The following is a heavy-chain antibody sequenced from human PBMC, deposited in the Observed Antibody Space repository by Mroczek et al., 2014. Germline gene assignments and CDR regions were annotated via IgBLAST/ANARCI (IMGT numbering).Heavy chain of an antibody. Sequence: QVQLQQSGPGLVKPSETLSLTCTVSGGSISSSSYYWGWIRQPPGKGLEWIGSIYYSGSTYYNPSLKSRVTISVDTSKNQFSLKLSSVTAADTAVYYCARSESTERPGLGFDYWGQGTLVTVSS. V-gene: IGHV4-39*01. CDR1: GGSISSSSYY. CDR3: ARSESTERPGLGFDY. D-gene: IGHD4-11*01. CDR2: IYYSGST. J-gene: IGHJ4*02.